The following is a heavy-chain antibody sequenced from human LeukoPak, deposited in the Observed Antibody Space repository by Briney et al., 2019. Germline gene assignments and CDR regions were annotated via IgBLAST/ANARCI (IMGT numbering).Heavy chain of an antibody. CDR2: IYPGDSDT. Sequence: GESLKISCKGSGYSFTSYWIGWVRQMPGKGLEWMGIIYPGDSDTRYSPSFQGQVTISADKSISTAYLQWSSLKASDTAMYYCARQSAGVVVPAAAFDIWGQGTMVTVSS. CDR3: ARQSAGVVVPAAAFDI. CDR1: GYSFTSYW. V-gene: IGHV5-51*01. D-gene: IGHD2-2*01. J-gene: IGHJ3*02.